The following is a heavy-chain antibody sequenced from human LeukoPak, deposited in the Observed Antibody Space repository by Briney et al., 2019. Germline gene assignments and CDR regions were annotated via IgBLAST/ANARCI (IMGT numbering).Heavy chain of an antibody. J-gene: IGHJ4*02. CDR3: ARDRESESDSEGDY. CDR1: GFTFSRFW. Sequence: GGSLRLSCSASGFTFSRFWMSWVRQAPGKGLEYVALIKQGGSEIYHMDSVKGLFTISRDDATNSLYLQMNSLRVEDTALYYCARDRESESDSEGDYWGQGTLVTVSS. D-gene: IGHD4-11*01. V-gene: IGHV3-7*01. CDR2: IKQGGSEI.